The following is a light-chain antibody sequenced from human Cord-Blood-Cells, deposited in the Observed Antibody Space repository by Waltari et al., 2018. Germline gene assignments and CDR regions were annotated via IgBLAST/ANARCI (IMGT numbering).Light chain of an antibody. CDR2: EVS. CDR3: SSYAGSNDFV. V-gene: IGLV2-8*01. CDR1: PRAVCSSTQ. Sequence: QAALTQPLAAPVSPGPALHIACSSAPRAVCSSTQLLWYQQHPGKAPKLMIYEVSKRPSGVPDRFSGSKSGNTASLTVSGLQAEDEADYYCSSYAGSNDFVFGTGTKVTVL. J-gene: IGLJ1*01.